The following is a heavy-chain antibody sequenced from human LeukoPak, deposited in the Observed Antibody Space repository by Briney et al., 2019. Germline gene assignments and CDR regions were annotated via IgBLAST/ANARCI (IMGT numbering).Heavy chain of an antibody. V-gene: IGHV5-51*01. Sequence: GESLNISCKGSGYSFTSYWIGWARQIPGQGLEWMGIIYPGDSDTRYSPSFQGQVTISADKSISTAYLQWSSLKAADTAMYYCASPIHYSSGYYPGYWGQGTLVTVSS. D-gene: IGHD3-22*01. J-gene: IGHJ4*02. CDR1: GYSFTSYW. CDR2: IYPGDSDT. CDR3: ASPIHYSSGYYPGY.